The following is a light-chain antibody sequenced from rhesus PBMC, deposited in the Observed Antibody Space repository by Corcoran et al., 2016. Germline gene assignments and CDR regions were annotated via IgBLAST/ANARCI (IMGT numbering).Light chain of an antibody. CDR3: YQHSRGFT. Sequence: QVILTQSPATLSLSPGERATLSCRASQGVSSYLAWYQQKPGQAPRPLISDTSNRATGIPDRFRGSGSVTDFTLTISSLEPEDFGVYHCYQHSRGFTFGGGTKVELK. CDR1: QGVSSY. J-gene: IGKJ4*01. V-gene: IGKV3-10*01. CDR2: DTS.